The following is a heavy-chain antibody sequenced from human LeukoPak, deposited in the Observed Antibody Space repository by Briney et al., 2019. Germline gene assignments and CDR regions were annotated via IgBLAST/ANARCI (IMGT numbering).Heavy chain of an antibody. CDR2: INHSGST. CDR1: GGSFSGYY. D-gene: IGHD4-11*01. J-gene: IGHJ4*02. V-gene: IGHV4-34*01. Sequence: SSETLSLTCAVYGGSFSGYYWSWIRQPPGKGLEWIGEINHSGSTNYNPSLKSRVTISVDTSKNQFSLKLSSVTAADTAVYYCARERGRNMTTEPFDYWGQGTLVTVSS. CDR3: ARERGRNMTTEPFDY.